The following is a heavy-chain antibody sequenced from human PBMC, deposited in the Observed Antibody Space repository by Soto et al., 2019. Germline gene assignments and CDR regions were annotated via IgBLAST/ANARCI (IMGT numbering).Heavy chain of an antibody. Sequence: EVQLVESGGGLVQPGRSVRLSCAASGFTFDDYGMHWVRQAPGKGLEWVSGISWNSGSIGYADSVKGRFIISRDNAKNSLYLQMNNLRPEDTAVYFCAKVSTTHTFGPLDTWGQGTLVTVSS. D-gene: IGHD1-1*01. CDR3: AKVSTTHTFGPLDT. CDR2: ISWNSGSI. V-gene: IGHV3-9*01. J-gene: IGHJ5*02. CDR1: GFTFDDYG.